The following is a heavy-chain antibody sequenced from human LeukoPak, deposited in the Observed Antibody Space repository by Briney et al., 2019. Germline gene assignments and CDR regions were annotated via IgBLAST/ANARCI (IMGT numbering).Heavy chain of an antibody. J-gene: IGHJ4*02. D-gene: IGHD6-19*01. V-gene: IGHV4-34*01. CDR1: LESFSGYY. Sequence: SETLSLTRALYLESFSGYYWSWIRQSPEKGLEWIGQINHSVSTTYNPSLKSRLTISVDSSKNQVSLKLSSVTAADTAVYYCARARRPSVERQYSGGWYYFDYWGQGTLVTVSS. CDR3: ARARRPSVERQYSGGWYYFDY. CDR2: INHSVST.